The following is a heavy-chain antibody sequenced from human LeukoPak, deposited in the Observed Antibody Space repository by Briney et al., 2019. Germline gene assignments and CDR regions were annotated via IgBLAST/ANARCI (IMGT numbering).Heavy chain of an antibody. Sequence: KPGGSLRLSCAASGFTFSSYSMNWVRQAPGKGLEWVSSISSSSYIYYADSVKGRFTISRDNAKNSLYLQMNSLRAEDTAVYYCARDYDSYPRQGLDYWGQGTLVTVSS. CDR2: ISSSSYI. V-gene: IGHV3-21*01. J-gene: IGHJ4*02. CDR1: GFTFSSYS. CDR3: ARDYDSYPRQGLDY. D-gene: IGHD3-22*01.